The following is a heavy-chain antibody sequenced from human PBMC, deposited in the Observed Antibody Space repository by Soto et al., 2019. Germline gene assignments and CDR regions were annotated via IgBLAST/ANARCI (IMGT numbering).Heavy chain of an antibody. Sequence: SETLSLTCTVSGGSISSYYWSWIRQPPGKGLEWIGYIYYSGSTNYNPSLKSRVTISVDTSKNQFSLNLNSVTAADTAVYYCARGGDGYSSFFDYWGQGTLVTVSS. J-gene: IGHJ4*02. D-gene: IGHD4-4*01. CDR1: GGSISSYY. CDR2: IYYSGST. V-gene: IGHV4-59*12. CDR3: ARGGDGYSSFFDY.